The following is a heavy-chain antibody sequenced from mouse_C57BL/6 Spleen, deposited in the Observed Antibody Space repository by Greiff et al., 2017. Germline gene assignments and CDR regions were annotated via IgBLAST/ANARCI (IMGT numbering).Heavy chain of an antibody. Sequence: VQLQQPGAELVRPGTSVKLSCKASGYTFTSYWMHWVKPRPGQGLEWIGVIDPSDSYTNYNQKFKGKATLTVYTSSSTAYMQLSSLTSEDSAVYYCAWGNYGFAYWGQGTLVTVSA. J-gene: IGHJ3*01. CDR1: GYTFTSYW. V-gene: IGHV1-59*01. CDR3: AWGNYGFAY. D-gene: IGHD2-1*01. CDR2: IDPSDSYT.